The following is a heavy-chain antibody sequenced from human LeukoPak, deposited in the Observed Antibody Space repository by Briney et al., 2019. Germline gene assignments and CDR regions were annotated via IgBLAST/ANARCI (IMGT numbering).Heavy chain of an antibody. D-gene: IGHD5-12*01. CDR2: INPNSGGT. CDR3: ARDGYSGYDYLEGGMDV. CDR1: GYTFTGYY. J-gene: IGHJ6*04. Sequence: ASVKVSCKASGYTFTGYYMHWVRQAPGQGLEWMGWINPNSGGTNYAQRFQGWVTMTRDTSISTAYMELSRLRSDDTAVYYCARDGYSGYDYLEGGMDVWGKGTTVTVSS. V-gene: IGHV1-2*04.